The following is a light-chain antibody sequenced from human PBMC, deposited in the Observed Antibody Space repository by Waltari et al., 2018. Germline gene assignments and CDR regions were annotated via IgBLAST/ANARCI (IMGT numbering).Light chain of an antibody. CDR2: DVI. CDR3: SSYASGGSWV. Sequence: QSALTQPASVSGLPGQSIDISCSGTGSDIGSYKYVSWYQQHPGKAPKLIIYDVIKRPSGVSNRFSAIKSGTTAYLTISGLQAEDEADYFCSSYASGGSWVFGGGTKVTVL. V-gene: IGLV2-14*03. CDR1: GSDIGSYKY. J-gene: IGLJ3*02.